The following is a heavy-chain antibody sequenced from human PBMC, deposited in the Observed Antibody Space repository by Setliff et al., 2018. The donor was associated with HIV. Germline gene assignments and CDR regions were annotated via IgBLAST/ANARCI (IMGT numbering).Heavy chain of an antibody. CDR2: IRGYNGDT. CDR3: ARNSFPVGVTGTGPLFDY. Sequence: ASVKVSCKASGYSFTGYGISWLRQAPGQGLEWMGWIRGYNGDTPSTQTFQGRVTMTTDTSTNTAYMEVRSLRADDTAVYYCARNSFPVGVTGTGPLFDYWGQGTLVTVSS. CDR1: GYSFTGYG. D-gene: IGHD2-21*02. V-gene: IGHV1-18*01. J-gene: IGHJ4*02.